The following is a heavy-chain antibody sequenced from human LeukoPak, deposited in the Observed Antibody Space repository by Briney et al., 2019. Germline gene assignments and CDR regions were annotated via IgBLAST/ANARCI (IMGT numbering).Heavy chain of an antibody. CDR3: ARRASATEDLDY. CDR1: GYSFTTYW. V-gene: IGHV5-51*01. J-gene: IGHJ4*02. CDR2: IYPGDSDT. Sequence: GESLKISCKGSGYSFTTYWIAWVRQMPGKGLEWMGIIYPGDSDTRYSPSFQGQVTISADKSISSAYLQWSSLKASDAAIYYCARRASATEDLDYWGQGTLVTVSS.